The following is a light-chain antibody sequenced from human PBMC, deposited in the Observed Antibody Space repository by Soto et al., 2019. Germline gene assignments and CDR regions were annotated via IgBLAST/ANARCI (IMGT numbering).Light chain of an antibody. Sequence: EIVLTQSPGTLSVSPGERVTLSCRASQSVNSNYLAWYQQRPGQAPRLLIFGASYRATGIPDRFSGSGSGTEFPLNISRMEAEDFAVYYLPEDRRSTPEVTFGPGNKVDSK. CDR1: QSVNSNY. CDR2: GAS. CDR3: PEDRRSTPEVT. J-gene: IGKJ3*01. V-gene: IGKV3-20*01.